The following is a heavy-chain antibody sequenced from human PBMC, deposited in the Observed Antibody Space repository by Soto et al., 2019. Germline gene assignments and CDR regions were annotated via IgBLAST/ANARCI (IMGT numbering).Heavy chain of an antibody. CDR2: IDGSGGIT. Sequence: WGSLGLSFASSGFTFGTTDMSWVRQAPGEGLEWVSTIDGSGGITYYADSVKGRFTISRDNSRNTVYLQMNSLRGDDTALYYCVKNSGWFNTWGQGALVTVSS. V-gene: IGHV3-23*01. J-gene: IGHJ5*02. CDR1: GFTFGTTD. D-gene: IGHD3-10*01. CDR3: VKNSGWFNT.